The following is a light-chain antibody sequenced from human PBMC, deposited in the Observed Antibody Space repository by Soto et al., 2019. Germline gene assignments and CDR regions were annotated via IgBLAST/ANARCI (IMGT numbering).Light chain of an antibody. CDR3: QQYYTYPA. Sequence: AIRMSQSSSSLSASTGHRLTISCRASQGISSYLAWYKQKPGKAPKLLIYAASTLQSGVPSRFSGSGSGTDFTLTTSCLKSEDFATYYCQQYYTYPAFGQGTRLEI. V-gene: IGKV1-8*01. J-gene: IGKJ5*01. CDR1: QGISSY. CDR2: AAS.